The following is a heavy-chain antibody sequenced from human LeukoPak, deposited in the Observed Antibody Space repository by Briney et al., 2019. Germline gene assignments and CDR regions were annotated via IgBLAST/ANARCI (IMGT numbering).Heavy chain of an antibody. CDR2: IYYSGST. CDR3: AREVGAAAGTRDYFDY. J-gene: IGHJ4*02. Sequence: PSETLSLTCTVSGGSISSGDYYWSWIRQPPGKGLACIGYIYYSGSTYYNPSLKSRVTISVDTSKNQFSLKLSSVTAADTAVYYCAREVGAAAGTRDYFDYWGQGTLVTVSS. CDR1: GGSISSGDYY. V-gene: IGHV4-30-4*01. D-gene: IGHD6-13*01.